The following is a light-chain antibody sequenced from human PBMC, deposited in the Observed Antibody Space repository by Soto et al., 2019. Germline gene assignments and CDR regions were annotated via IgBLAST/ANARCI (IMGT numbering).Light chain of an antibody. V-gene: IGKV1-6*01. CDR3: HQYYSFPRT. J-gene: IGKJ1*01. Sequence: AIQMTQSPSSLSGSVGDRVTISWLASQGIGNALGWYQQKPGKPPKVLIYGASNLQSGVPPRFSGSGSGTELTLTISSLQPDDFATYYCHQYYSFPRTFGQGTKVDIK. CDR2: GAS. CDR1: QGIGNA.